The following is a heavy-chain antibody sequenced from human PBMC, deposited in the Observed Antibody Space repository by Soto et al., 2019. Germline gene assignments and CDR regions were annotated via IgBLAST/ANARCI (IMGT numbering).Heavy chain of an antibody. CDR1: GGTFSSYA. CDR2: IIPIFGTA. D-gene: IGHD4-17*01. V-gene: IGHV1-69*13. CDR3: ARTIDYGDWNWFDP. Sequence: SVKVSCKASGGTFSSYAISWVRQAPGQGLEWMGGIIPIFGTANYAQKFQGRVTITADESTSTAYMELSSLRSEDTAVYYCARTIDYGDWNWFDPWGQGTLVTVSS. J-gene: IGHJ5*02.